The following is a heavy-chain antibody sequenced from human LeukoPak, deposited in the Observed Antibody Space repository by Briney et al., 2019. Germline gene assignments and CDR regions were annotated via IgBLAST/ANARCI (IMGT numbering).Heavy chain of an antibody. D-gene: IGHD1-26*01. CDR3: ARIYSGSHYS. CDR2: IYSDGST. V-gene: IGHV3-53*01. CDR1: GFIVNTYY. Sequence: AGGSLRLSCAVSGFIVNTYYMSWVRQAPGKGLEWVSIIYSDGSTYYADSVKGRFTISRDTSKNTLFLQMNSLRAEDTAVYYCARIYSGSHYSWGQGTPVTISS. J-gene: IGHJ4*02.